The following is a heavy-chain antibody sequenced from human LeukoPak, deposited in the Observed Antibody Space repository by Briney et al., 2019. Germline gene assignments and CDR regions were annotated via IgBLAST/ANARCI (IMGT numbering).Heavy chain of an antibody. CDR2: IYPGDSDT. Sequence: GESLKISCKGSGYSFTSYWVGWVRQMPGEGLEGMGIIYPGDSDTRYSPSFHGQVTISADKSISTAYLQWSSLKDSDTAMYYCARQHCSGGSCYSISWGQGTLVTVSS. V-gene: IGHV5-51*01. CDR3: ARQHCSGGSCYSIS. CDR1: GYSFTSYW. D-gene: IGHD2-15*01. J-gene: IGHJ5*02.